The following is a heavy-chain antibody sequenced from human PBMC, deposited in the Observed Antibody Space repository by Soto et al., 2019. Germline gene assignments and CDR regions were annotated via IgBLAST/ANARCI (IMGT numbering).Heavy chain of an antibody. CDR1: GFTFSSYG. J-gene: IGHJ6*02. CDR2: ISYDGSNK. Sequence: PGGSLRLSCAASGFTFSSYGMHWVRQAPGKGLEWVAVISYDGSNKYYADSVKGRFTISRDNSKNTLYLQMNSLRAEDTAVYYCAKGFDDFWSGYYPYYYYYGMDVWGQGTTVTV. V-gene: IGHV3-30*18. CDR3: AKGFDDFWSGYYPYYYYYGMDV. D-gene: IGHD3-3*01.